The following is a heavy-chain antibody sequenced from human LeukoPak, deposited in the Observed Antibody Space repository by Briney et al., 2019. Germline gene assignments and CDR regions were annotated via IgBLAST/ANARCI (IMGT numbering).Heavy chain of an antibody. V-gene: IGHV5-51*02. D-gene: IGHD2-15*01. CDR3: ARGPNDYCSGGSCFYGGYFDY. J-gene: IGHJ4*02. CDR1: GYSFTSFC. CDR2: IYSGDSDT. Sequence: GESLKISCRGLGYSFTSFCTGWGRQISRQGGEWVGVIYSGDSDTRYSPSFQGQVTISADKSISTAYLQWSSLKASDTAMYYCARGPNDYCSGGSCFYGGYFDYWGQGTLVTVSS.